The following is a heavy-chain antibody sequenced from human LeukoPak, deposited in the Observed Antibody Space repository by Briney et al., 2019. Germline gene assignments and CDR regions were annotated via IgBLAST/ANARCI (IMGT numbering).Heavy chain of an antibody. CDR1: GGSISGHY. Sequence: SETLSLTCTVSGGSISGHYWSWIRQPPGKGLEWIGYIYYTGITNYNPSLESRVTISVDTSKNQFSLKLNSVTAADTAVYYCTRHDAVPVIGHGMGVWGQGTTVTVSS. CDR3: TRHDAVPVIGHGMGV. J-gene: IGHJ6*02. D-gene: IGHD3-16*02. V-gene: IGHV4-59*08. CDR2: IYYTGIT.